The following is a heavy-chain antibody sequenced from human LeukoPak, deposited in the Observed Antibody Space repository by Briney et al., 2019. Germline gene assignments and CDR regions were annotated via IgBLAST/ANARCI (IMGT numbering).Heavy chain of an antibody. V-gene: IGHV3-30*18. CDR3: AKDKSPFYGMDV. J-gene: IGHJ6*02. CDR2: ISYDGSNK. Sequence: GGSLRLSCAASGFTFSTYAIHWVRQAPGKGLEWVAVISYDGSNKYYADSVKGRFTISRDNSKNTLYLQMNSLRAEDTAVYYCAKDKSPFYGMDVWGQGTTVTVSS. CDR1: GFTFSTYA.